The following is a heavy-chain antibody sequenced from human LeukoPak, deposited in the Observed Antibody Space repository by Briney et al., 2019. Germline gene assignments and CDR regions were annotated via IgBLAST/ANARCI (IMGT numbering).Heavy chain of an antibody. V-gene: IGHV3-7*01. CDR1: GFTFSTFW. CDR2: IKQDGREN. D-gene: IGHD1-26*01. Sequence: PGGSLRLSCVASGFTFSTFWMNWVRQAPGKGLEWVANIKQDGRENYYVDSVKGRFTISRDNAKNSLYLQMNSLRAEDTAVYYCARDTGSFDYWGQGALVTVSS. CDR3: ARDTGSFDY. J-gene: IGHJ4*02.